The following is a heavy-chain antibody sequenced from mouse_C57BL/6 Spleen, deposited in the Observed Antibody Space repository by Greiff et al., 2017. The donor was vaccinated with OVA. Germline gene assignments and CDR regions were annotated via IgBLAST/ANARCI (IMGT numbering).Heavy chain of an antibody. D-gene: IGHD2-10*02. CDR1: GFTFSSYT. CDR3: ARHTGYGNYDWYFDV. J-gene: IGHJ1*03. V-gene: IGHV5-9*01. CDR2: ISGGGGNT. Sequence: EVKVVESGGGLVKPGGSLKLSCAASGFTFSSYTMSWVRQTPEKRLEWVATISGGGGNTYYPDSVKGRFTISRDNAKNTLYLQMSSLRSEDTALYYCARHTGYGNYDWYFDVWGTGTTVTVSS.